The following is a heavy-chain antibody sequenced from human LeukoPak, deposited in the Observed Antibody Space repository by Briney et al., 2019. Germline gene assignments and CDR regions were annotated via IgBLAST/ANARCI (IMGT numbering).Heavy chain of an antibody. V-gene: IGHV3-23*01. Sequence: GGSLRLSCAASGFTFSSYAMRWVRQAPGKGLEWVSAIGNAGSDTKYAVSVKGRFTISRDNSRNTLYLQMKSLRVEDTAIYYCGRDWKLDYWGQGSLVAVSS. J-gene: IGHJ4*02. CDR2: IGNAGSDT. CDR1: GFTFSSYA. D-gene: IGHD1-1*01. CDR3: GRDWKLDY.